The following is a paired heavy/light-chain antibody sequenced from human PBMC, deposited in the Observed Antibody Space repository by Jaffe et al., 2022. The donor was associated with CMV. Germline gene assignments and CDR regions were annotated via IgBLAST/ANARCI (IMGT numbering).Heavy chain of an antibody. CDR1: GFTVSSHF. D-gene: IGHD3-22*01. CDR3: ARGQMYSSDNSAYFDY. J-gene: IGHJ4*02. Sequence: EVQLVESGGGLVQPGGSLRLSCAASGFTVSSHFMSWVRQTPGKGLEWVSLIYKGGTTYTAASMRGRFTISRDDSKNLLYLQMSSLRGEDTAVYYCARGQMYSSDNSAYFDYWGQGALVTVSS. V-gene: IGHV3-66*01. CDR2: IYKGGTT.
Light chain of an antibody. Sequence: EVVLTQSPATLSLSPGDRATLSCRASQSVSNYLAWYQHKVGQAPRLLIYDASNRATGIPARFSGSGSGTDFTLTISSLEPEDFAVYYCHQRHNWPPSFGGGTKVEIK. CDR2: DAS. CDR1: QSVSNY. CDR3: HQRHNWPPS. V-gene: IGKV3-11*01. J-gene: IGKJ4*01.